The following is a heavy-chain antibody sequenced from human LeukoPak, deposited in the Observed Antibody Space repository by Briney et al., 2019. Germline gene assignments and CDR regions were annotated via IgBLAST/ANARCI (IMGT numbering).Heavy chain of an antibody. CDR3: AREGSDNSGYDLDF. CDR1: GFTFGSYG. CDR2: ITGSTGTT. J-gene: IGHJ4*02. V-gene: IGHV3-23*01. D-gene: IGHD3-9*01. Sequence: GGSLRLSCAASGFTFGSYGMNWVRQAPGKGLEWVSAITGSTGTTYYADSVKGRFTVSRDNSKNTLYLQVNSLRAEDTAVYYCAREGSDNSGYDLDFWGQGTLVTVSS.